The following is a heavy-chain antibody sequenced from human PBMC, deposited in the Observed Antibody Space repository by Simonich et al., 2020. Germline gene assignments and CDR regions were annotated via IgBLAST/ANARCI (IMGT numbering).Heavy chain of an antibody. CDR1: GYTFTSYD. J-gene: IGHJ4*02. CDR3: AREVLTGIFTFDY. Sequence: QVQLVQSGAEVKKPGASVKVSCKASGYTFTSYDINWVRQATGQGLEWMGWMNPNSGNKGYAQKFQGRVTRTRNTSISTAYMERSRLRSDDTAVYYCAREVLTGIFTFDYWGQGTLVTVSS. D-gene: IGHD7-27*01. CDR2: MNPNSGNK. V-gene: IGHV1-8*01.